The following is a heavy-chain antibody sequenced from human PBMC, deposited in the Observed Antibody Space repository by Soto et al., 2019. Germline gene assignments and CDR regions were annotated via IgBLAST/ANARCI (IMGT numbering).Heavy chain of an antibody. CDR1: GGSFSGYY. CDR3: VETIDAFDI. V-gene: IGHV4-34*01. D-gene: IGHD3-10*01. Sequence: PSETLSLTCAVYGGSFSGYYWSWIRQPPGKGLEWIGEINHSGSTNYNPSLKSRVIISVDTSKNQFSLKLSFVTAVDTAVYYCVETIDAFDIWGQGTMVTVSS. CDR2: INHSGST. J-gene: IGHJ3*02.